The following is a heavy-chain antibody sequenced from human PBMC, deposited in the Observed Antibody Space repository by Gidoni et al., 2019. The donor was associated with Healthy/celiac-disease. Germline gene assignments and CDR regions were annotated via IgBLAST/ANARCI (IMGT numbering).Heavy chain of an antibody. D-gene: IGHD3-3*01. J-gene: IGHJ6*02. V-gene: IGHV1-69*01. CDR1: GGTFSRYA. CDR3: ARGIYYDFWSGYAPRLGYYYGMDV. Sequence: QVQLVQSGAEVKQPGSSVKVSCKPSGGTFSRYATTWVRPAPGQGLEWMGGIIPSFGTANYAQKFQGRVTITADESTSTAYMELSSLRSEDTAVYYCARGIYYDFWSGYAPRLGYYYGMDVWGQGTTVTVSS. CDR2: IIPSFGTA.